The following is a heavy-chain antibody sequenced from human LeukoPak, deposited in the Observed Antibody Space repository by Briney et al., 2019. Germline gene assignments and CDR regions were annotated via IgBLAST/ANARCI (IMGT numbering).Heavy chain of an antibody. CDR2: IYYSGST. J-gene: IGHJ6*02. D-gene: IGHD4-17*01. Sequence: PSETLSLTCTVSGGSISRYYWSWIRQPPGKGLEWIGYIYYSGSTNYNPSLKSRVTISVDTSKNQFSLKLSSVTAADTAVYYCARDDGGDYGSGGMDVWGQGTTVTVSS. CDR3: ARDDGGDYGSGGMDV. V-gene: IGHV4-59*01. CDR1: GGSISRYY.